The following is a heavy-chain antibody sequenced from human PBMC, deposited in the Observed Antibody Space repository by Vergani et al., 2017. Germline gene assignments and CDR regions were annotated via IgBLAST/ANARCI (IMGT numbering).Heavy chain of an antibody. J-gene: IGHJ6*02. CDR1: GFTFSSYE. Sequence: EVQLVESGGGLVQPGGSLRLSCAASGFTFSSYEMNWVRQAPGKGLEWVSYISSSGSTIYYADSVKGRFTISRDNSKNTLYLQMNSLRAEDTAVYYCAKPAAVGGMDVWGQGTTVTVSS. D-gene: IGHD2-2*01. CDR2: ISSSGSTI. V-gene: IGHV3-48*03. CDR3: AKPAAVGGMDV.